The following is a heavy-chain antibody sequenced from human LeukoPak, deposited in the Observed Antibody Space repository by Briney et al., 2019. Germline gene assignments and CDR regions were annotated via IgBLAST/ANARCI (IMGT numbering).Heavy chain of an antibody. CDR3: ARASITYYYDSSGYNWFDP. Sequence: GASVKVSCKASGYTVTSYGISWVRQAPGQGLEWMGWISAYNGNTNYAQKLQGRVTMTTDTSTSTAYMELRSLRSDDTAVYYCARASITYYYDSSGYNWFDPWGQGTLVTVSS. CDR1: GYTVTSYG. CDR2: ISAYNGNT. D-gene: IGHD3-22*01. V-gene: IGHV1-18*01. J-gene: IGHJ5*02.